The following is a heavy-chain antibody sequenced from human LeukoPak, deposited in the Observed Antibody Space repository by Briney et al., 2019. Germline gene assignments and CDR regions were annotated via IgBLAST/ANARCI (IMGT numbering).Heavy chain of an antibody. V-gene: IGHV4-34*01. D-gene: IGHD3-3*01. CDR1: GGSFRGYY. CDR3: ARENYDFWSGHGYYYYGMDV. J-gene: IGHJ6*02. Sequence: PSETLSLTCAVYGGSFRGYYWSWIRQPPGKGLEWIGEINQSGSIKYNPSLKSRVTISVDTSKNQFSLKLSSVTAADTAVYYCARENYDFWSGHGYYYYGMDVWGQGTTVTVSS. CDR2: INQSGSI.